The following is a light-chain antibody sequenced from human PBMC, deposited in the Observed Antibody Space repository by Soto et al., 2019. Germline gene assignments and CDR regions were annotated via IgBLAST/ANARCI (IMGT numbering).Light chain of an antibody. Sequence: QSVLTQPPSASGSPGQSVTISCAGTSGDIGAYDYVSWYQHHPGKAPKLMILEVTKRPSGVPARFSASKSGNTASLTVSGLQTEDEADYYCTSYAGSNGLLFGSGTKVTVL. J-gene: IGLJ1*01. V-gene: IGLV2-8*01. CDR3: TSYAGSNGLL. CDR2: EVT. CDR1: SGDIGAYDY.